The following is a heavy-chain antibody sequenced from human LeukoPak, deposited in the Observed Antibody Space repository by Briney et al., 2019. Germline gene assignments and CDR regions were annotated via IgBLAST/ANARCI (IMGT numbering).Heavy chain of an antibody. J-gene: IGHJ5*02. CDR2: IYHSGST. Sequence: SETLSLTCAVSGGSISSGGYSWSWIRQPPGKGLEWIGYIYHSGSTYYNPSLKSRVTISVDRSKTQFSLKLSSVTAADTAVYSCARASVLGWFDPWGQGTLVTVSS. CDR3: ARASVLGWFDP. V-gene: IGHV4-30-2*01. CDR1: GGSISSGGYS. D-gene: IGHD3-16*01.